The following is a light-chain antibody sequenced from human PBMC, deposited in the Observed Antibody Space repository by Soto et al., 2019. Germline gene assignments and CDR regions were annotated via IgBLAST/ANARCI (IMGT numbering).Light chain of an antibody. V-gene: IGLV7-46*01. CDR1: TGAVTSGHY. CDR3: LVIYTGVGEV. CDR2: DTS. Sequence: QAVVTQEPSLTVSPGGTVTLICGSSTGAVTSGHYPHWFQQKPGQAPRTLIYDTSIKHSWTPARFSGSLLGGKAALTLSGAQPEDEADYYCLVIYTGVGEVFGIGTKLTVL. J-gene: IGLJ1*01.